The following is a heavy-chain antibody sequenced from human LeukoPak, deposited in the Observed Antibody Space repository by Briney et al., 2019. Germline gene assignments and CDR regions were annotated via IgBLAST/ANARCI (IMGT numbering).Heavy chain of an antibody. CDR3: VTYYYGSSAPKRNY. Sequence: KPSETLSLTCAVYGGSFSGYYWSWIRQPPGKGLEWIGEISHSGSTTYNPSLRSRVTISGDTSKKQFSLKLSSVTAADTAVYYCVTYYYGSSAPKRNYWGQGILVTVSS. CDR2: ISHSGST. D-gene: IGHD3-22*01. J-gene: IGHJ4*02. V-gene: IGHV4-34*01. CDR1: GGSFSGYY.